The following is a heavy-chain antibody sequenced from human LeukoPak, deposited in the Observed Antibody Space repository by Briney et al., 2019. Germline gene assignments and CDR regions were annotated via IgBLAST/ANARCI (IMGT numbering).Heavy chain of an antibody. J-gene: IGHJ3*02. CDR1: GXTFCSYV. CDR2: ISSNGGST. CDR3: VKDYYDSSGYYGGAFDI. D-gene: IGHD3-22*01. Sequence: QPGGSLRVSCSASGXTFCSYVMYWVRQAPGKGLEYVLTISSNGGSTYYADSVKGRFTISRDNSKNTLYLQMSSLRAEDTAVYYCVKDYYDSSGYYGGAFDIWGQGTMVTVSS. V-gene: IGHV3-64D*09.